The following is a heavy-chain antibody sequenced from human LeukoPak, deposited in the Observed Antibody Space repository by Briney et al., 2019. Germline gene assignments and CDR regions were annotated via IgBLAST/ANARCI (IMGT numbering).Heavy chain of an antibody. CDR2: ISSSGAKM. V-gene: IGHV3-48*03. J-gene: IGHJ4*02. CDR3: SEGNYFDY. CDR1: GFTFNTSD. Sequence: GGSLRLSCEVSGFTFNTSDMNWVRQTPGKGLDWVSYISSSGAKMFYAESVRGRFTISRDNGKNSVYLQMNSLRPDDTAVYYCSEGNYFDYWGQGTLVTVSS. D-gene: IGHD3-10*01.